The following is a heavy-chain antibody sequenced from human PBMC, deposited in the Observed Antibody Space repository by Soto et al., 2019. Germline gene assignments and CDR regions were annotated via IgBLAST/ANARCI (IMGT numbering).Heavy chain of an antibody. J-gene: IGHJ3*02. CDR3: AKSVEAAGNAFDI. V-gene: IGHV3-23*01. Sequence: QPGGSLRLSCAASGFSFTNYAMSWVRQAPGKGLEWVSAIGGSGSNTYYADSVKGRFTISRDNSKNTLYLQMNSLRAEDTAVYYCAKSVEAAGNAFDIWGQGTMVTVSS. CDR1: GFSFTNYA. D-gene: IGHD6-13*01. CDR2: IGGSGSNT.